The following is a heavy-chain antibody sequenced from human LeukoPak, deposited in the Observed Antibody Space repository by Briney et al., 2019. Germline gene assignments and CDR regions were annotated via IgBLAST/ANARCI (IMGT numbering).Heavy chain of an antibody. Sequence: PAGSLRLSCAASGFTFHLYAMHWVRLAPGKGLEWVSSISSSTNYIYYADSVRGRFTISRDNAKNSLYLQMNSLRAEDTAVYYCARSPTKPTGSLSDYWGQGTLVTVSS. D-gene: IGHD3-10*01. CDR3: ARSPTKPTGSLSDY. CDR1: GFTFHLYA. J-gene: IGHJ4*02. CDR2: ISSSTNYI. V-gene: IGHV3-21*01.